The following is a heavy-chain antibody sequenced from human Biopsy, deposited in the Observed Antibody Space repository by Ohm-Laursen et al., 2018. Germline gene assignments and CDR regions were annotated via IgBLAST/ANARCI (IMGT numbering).Heavy chain of an antibody. J-gene: IGHJ4*02. CDR1: GFTFSDYW. Sequence: SLRLSCAASGFTFSDYWMNWVRQAPGKGLVWVSRVNIDGNITNYADSAKGRFTISRDNARNTLYLQMNSLRGEDMAVYYCAREKSGQSGRYFDYWGPGTLVSVSS. D-gene: IGHD5-12*01. CDR3: AREKSGQSGRYFDY. V-gene: IGHV3-74*01. CDR2: VNIDGNIT.